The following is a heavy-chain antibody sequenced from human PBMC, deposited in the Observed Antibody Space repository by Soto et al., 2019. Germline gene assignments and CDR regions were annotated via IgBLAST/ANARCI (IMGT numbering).Heavy chain of an antibody. Sequence: QVQLVESGGGLVKPGGSLRLSCAASGFTFTAYYLSWIRQAPGKGLEWLSYIDRSGTTRYYADSVKGRFTISRDNAKNSLYLQMNSLRVEDTAVYYCARDQSFEGYYYGMDVWGQGTTVTVSS. CDR1: GFTFTAYY. V-gene: IGHV3-11*01. CDR2: IDRSGTTR. CDR3: ARDQSFEGYYYGMDV. J-gene: IGHJ6*02.